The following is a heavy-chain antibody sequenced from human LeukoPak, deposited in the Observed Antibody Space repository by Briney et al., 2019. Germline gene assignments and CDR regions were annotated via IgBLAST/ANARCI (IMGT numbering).Heavy chain of an antibody. CDR1: GGSISSSNW. D-gene: IGHD3-9*01. J-gene: IGHJ4*02. Sequence: PSGTLSLTCAVSGGSISSSNWWSWVRQPPGKGLEWIGEIYHSGSTNYNPSLKSRVTISVDKSKNQFSLKLGSVTAADTAVYYCASGRAISPDPNFDYWGQGTLVTVSS. V-gene: IGHV4-4*02. CDR3: ASGRAISPDPNFDY. CDR2: IYHSGST.